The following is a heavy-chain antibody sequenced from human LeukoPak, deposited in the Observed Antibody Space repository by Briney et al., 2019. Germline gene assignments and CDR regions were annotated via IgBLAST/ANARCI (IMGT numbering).Heavy chain of an antibody. CDR2: MNPNSGNT. J-gene: IGHJ5*02. CDR1: GYTFTSYD. V-gene: IGHV1-8*03. CDR3: ARHYYYDSSGYPIPGNWFDP. Sequence: ASVKVSCKASGYTFTSYDINWVRQAPGQGLEWMGWMNPNSGNTGYAQKFQGRVTITRNTSISTAYMELSSLRSEDTAVYYCARHYYYDSSGYPIPGNWFDPWGQGTLVTVSS. D-gene: IGHD3-22*01.